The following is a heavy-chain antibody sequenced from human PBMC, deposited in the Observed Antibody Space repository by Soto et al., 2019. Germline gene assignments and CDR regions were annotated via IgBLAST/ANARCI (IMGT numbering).Heavy chain of an antibody. CDR1: GFSLSTSGMC. CDR3: ARIRSGYSSGWHGFDY. J-gene: IGHJ4*02. Sequence: SGPTLVNPTQTLTLTCTFSGFSLSTSGMCVSWIRQPPGKALEWLALIDWDDDKYYSTSLKTRLTISKDTSKNQVVLTMTNMDPVDTATYYCARIRSGYSSGWHGFDYWGRGTLVTVSS. CDR2: IDWDDDK. V-gene: IGHV2-70*01. D-gene: IGHD6-19*01.